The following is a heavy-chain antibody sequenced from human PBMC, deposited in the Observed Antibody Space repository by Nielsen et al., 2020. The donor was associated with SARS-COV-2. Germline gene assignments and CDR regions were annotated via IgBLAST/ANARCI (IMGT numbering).Heavy chain of an antibody. CDR1: GFSFNTFG. D-gene: IGHD5-12*01. CDR2: ISGTADST. CDR3: ARVSGYYWPQDY. V-gene: IGHV3-23*01. Sequence: GGSLRLSCAASGFSFNTFGMSWVRQTPGKGLEWISTISGTADSTYYADPVKGRFTISRDNSKNTLYLQMNSLRAEDTATYYCARVSGYYWPQDYWGQGTLVTVSS. J-gene: IGHJ4*02.